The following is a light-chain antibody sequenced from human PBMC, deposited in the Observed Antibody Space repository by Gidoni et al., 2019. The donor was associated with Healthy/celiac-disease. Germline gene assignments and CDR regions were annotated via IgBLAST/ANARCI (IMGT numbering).Light chain of an antibody. V-gene: IGLV2-11*01. CDR2: DVS. CDR3: CSYAGSYSYV. Sequence: QSALTQSRSVSGSPGQSVTLSCPGPSSDVGGYNYCPWYQQHPGKAPKLMIYDVSKRPSGVPDRFSGSKSGNTASLTISGLQPEDEADYYCCSYAGSYSYVFGTGTKVTVL. CDR1: SSDVGGYNY. J-gene: IGLJ1*01.